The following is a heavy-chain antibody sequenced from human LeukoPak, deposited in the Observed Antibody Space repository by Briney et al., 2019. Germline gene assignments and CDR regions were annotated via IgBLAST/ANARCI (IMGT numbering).Heavy chain of an antibody. CDR1: GFTFNNYA. D-gene: IGHD3-9*01. V-gene: IGHV3-23*01. Sequence: GGSLRLSCVASGFTFNNYAMSWVRQAPGRGLEWASSTAGSGISKDYADSVKGRFTISKDKSKNTLYLQMDNLRAEDTGVYYCAKVSSYDILTGYSPLIDYWGQGTLVTVSS. CDR2: TAGSGISK. J-gene: IGHJ4*02. CDR3: AKVSSYDILTGYSPLIDY.